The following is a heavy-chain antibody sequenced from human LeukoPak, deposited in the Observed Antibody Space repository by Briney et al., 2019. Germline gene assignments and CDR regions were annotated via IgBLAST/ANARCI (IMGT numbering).Heavy chain of an antibody. V-gene: IGHV1-18*04. D-gene: IGHD3-10*01. CDR1: GYTFTSYG. J-gene: IGHJ4*02. CDR2: ISAYNGNT. Sequence: ASVKVSCKASGYTFTSYGICWVRQAPGHGLEWMGWISAYNGNTNYAQKLQGRVTMTTHTSTSTAYMELRSLRSDDTAVYYCARAAAALLWFGESGNFDYWGQGALVTVSS. CDR3: ARAAAALLWFGESGNFDY.